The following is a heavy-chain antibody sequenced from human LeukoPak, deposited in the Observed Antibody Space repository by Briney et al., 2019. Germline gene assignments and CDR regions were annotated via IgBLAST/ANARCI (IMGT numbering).Heavy chain of an antibody. Sequence: SETLSLTCTVPGGSISSYYWSWIRQPAGKGLEWIGRIYTSGSTNYNPSLKSRVTMSVDTSKNQFSLKLSSVTAADTAVYYCARDITVADATSHFDYWGQGTLVTVSS. J-gene: IGHJ4*02. CDR2: IYTSGST. D-gene: IGHD6-19*01. CDR3: ARDITVADATSHFDY. V-gene: IGHV4-4*07. CDR1: GGSISSYY.